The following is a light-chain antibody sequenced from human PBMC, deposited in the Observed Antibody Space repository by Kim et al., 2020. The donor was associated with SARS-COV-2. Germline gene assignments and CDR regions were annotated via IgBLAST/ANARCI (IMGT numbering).Light chain of an antibody. CDR2: GAS. CDR1: QSVTTN. CDR3: HQYNNWPQA. J-gene: IGKJ1*01. V-gene: IGKV3-15*01. Sequence: EIVMTQSPATLSVSPGESATLSCRASQSVTTNLAWYQQKPGQVPRLLIYGASTRATGIPARFSGSGSGTEFTLTISSLQSEDFAVYYCHQYNNWPQAFGQGTKVDIK.